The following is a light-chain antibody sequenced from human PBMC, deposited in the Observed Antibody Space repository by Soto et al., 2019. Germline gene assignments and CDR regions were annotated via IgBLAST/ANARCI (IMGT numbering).Light chain of an antibody. Sequence: EIVLTQSPGTLSLSPGERATLSCRASQSVTRTYLAWYQQKPGRAPRLLFDGASSRATGIPDRFSGSGSETDFTLTISRLEPEDFAVYYCQQYQTSPGTFGQGTKVEIK. CDR3: QQYQTSPGT. CDR1: QSVTRTY. CDR2: GAS. V-gene: IGKV3-20*01. J-gene: IGKJ1*01.